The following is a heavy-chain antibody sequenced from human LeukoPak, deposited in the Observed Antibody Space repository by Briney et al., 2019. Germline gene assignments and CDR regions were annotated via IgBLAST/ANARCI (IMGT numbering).Heavy chain of an antibody. V-gene: IGHV3-33*08. J-gene: IGHJ4*02. CDR2: IWYDGSNK. CDR3: ARGIATQTD. D-gene: IGHD6-13*01. Sequence: GGSLRLSCATSGFTFSTYTMSWVRQAPGKGLEWVAVIWYDGSNKYYADSVKGRFTISRDNSKNTLYLQMNSLRAEDTAVYYCARGIATQTDWGQGTLVTVSS. CDR1: GFTFSTYT.